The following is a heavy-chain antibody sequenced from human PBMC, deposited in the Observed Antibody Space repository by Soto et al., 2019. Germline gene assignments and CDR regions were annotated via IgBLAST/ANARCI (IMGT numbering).Heavy chain of an antibody. V-gene: IGHV3-23*01. D-gene: IGHD1-7*01. CDR1: GFPFDNYA. Sequence: PGGSLRLSCEASGFPFDNYAMSWVRQAPGKGLEWVSAISGGSPKEFYAESVKGRFTISRDNAKNTVYLQVNNLRAEDTAVYYYARDVSWRGELSWGQGTLVTVSS. CDR3: ARDVSWRGELS. J-gene: IGHJ5*01. CDR2: ISGGSPKE.